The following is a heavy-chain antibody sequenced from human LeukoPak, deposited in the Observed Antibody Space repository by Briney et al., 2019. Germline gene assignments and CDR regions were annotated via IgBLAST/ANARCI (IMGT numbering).Heavy chain of an antibody. CDR2: ISGSGGTT. CDR3: AKVETWAGYCSSTSCYVDYFDY. J-gene: IGHJ4*02. D-gene: IGHD2-2*03. V-gene: IGHV3-23*01. Sequence: GGSLRLSCAASGFTFSSYAMSWGRQAPGKGVEWVSGISGSGGTTHYAYSVNVLFTLSRDNSKHTLYLQINSLRAEDTAVYYCAKVETWAGYCSSTSCYVDYFDYWGQGTLVTVSS. CDR1: GFTFSSYA.